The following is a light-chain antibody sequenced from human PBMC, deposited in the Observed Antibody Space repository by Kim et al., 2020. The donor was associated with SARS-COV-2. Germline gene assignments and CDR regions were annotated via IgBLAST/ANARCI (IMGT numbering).Light chain of an antibody. CDR1: QGIANY. Sequence: ASVGDIANITCRASQGIANYLAWFQQKPGKAPKALIFSAFSLQSGVPSKFSGSRSGTEFTLTISGLQPDDAGTYYCQQYNSYPLTFGGGTKVDIK. CDR2: SAF. J-gene: IGKJ4*01. V-gene: IGKV1-16*02. CDR3: QQYNSYPLT.